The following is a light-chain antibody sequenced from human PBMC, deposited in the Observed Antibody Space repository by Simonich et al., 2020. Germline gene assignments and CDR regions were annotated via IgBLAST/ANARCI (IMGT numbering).Light chain of an antibody. CDR3: QQYYSTPT. CDR2: WAS. J-gene: IGKJ1*01. Sequence: DIVMTQSPDSLAVSLGERVTINCKSSQSVLYSSNNKNYLAWYQQKPGQPPKLLIYWASTRESGVPGRFSGSGSGTDFTLTISSLQAEDVAVYYCQQYYSTPTFGQGTKVEIK. V-gene: IGKV4-1*01. CDR1: QSVLYSSNNKNY.